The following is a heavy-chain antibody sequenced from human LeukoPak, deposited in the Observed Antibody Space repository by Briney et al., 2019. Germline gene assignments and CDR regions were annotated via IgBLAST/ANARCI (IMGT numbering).Heavy chain of an antibody. Sequence: ASVKVSCKASGYTFTSYDINWVRQATGQGLEWMGWMNPNSGNTGYAQKFQGRVTITRNTSLSTAYMELSSLRSEDTAVYYCARDPQIVGATIDYGMDVWGQGTTVTVSS. J-gene: IGHJ6*02. CDR3: ARDPQIVGATIDYGMDV. CDR2: MNPNSGNT. D-gene: IGHD1-26*01. CDR1: GYTFTSYD. V-gene: IGHV1-8*03.